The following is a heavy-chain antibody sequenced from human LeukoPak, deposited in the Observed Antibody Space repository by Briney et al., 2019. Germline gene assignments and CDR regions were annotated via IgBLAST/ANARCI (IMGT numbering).Heavy chain of an antibody. CDR3: ARDPDGDNDFDY. V-gene: IGHV1-18*01. CDR2: ISVYNRKT. Sequence: ASVRVSCKASGYTFTRYGISWVRQAPGQGLEWMGWISVYNRKTNYAQKVQGRVTLTTDTSTSTASMELRSLRSDDTAVYFCARDPDGDNDFDYWGQGTLVTVSS. J-gene: IGHJ4*02. D-gene: IGHD4-17*01. CDR1: GYTFTRYG.